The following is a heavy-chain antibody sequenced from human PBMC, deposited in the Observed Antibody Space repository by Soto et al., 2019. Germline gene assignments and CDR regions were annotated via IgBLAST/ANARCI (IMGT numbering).Heavy chain of an antibody. V-gene: IGHV1-69*06. Sequence: GASVKVSCKASGGTFSSYAISWVRQAPGQGLEWMGGIIPIFGTANYAQKFQGRVTITADKSTSTAYMELSSLRSEDTAVYYCASVQSSSWKGYFQHWGQGTLVTVSS. CDR1: GGTFSSYA. CDR3: ASVQSSSWKGYFQH. CDR2: IIPIFGTA. J-gene: IGHJ1*01. D-gene: IGHD6-13*01.